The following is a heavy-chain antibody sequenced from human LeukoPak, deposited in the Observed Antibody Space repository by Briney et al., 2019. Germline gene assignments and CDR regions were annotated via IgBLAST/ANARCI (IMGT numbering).Heavy chain of an antibody. CDR1: GFTFSNYW. D-gene: IGHD5-18*01. CDR3: ARGVETATFDY. J-gene: IGHJ4*02. V-gene: IGHV3-74*01. CDR2: INSDGSYI. Sequence: PGGSLRLSCAASGFTFSNYWMHWVRQAPGKGLVWVSRINSDGSYINYADSVKGRFTISRDNAKNTLYLQMNSLRAEDTAVYYCARGVETATFDYWGQGTLVTVSS.